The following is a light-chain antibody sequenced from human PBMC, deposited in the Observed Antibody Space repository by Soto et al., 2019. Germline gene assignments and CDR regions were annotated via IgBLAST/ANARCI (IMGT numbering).Light chain of an antibody. Sequence: IQMTQSPSSLSASVGDRVTITCRATQGISNYLNWYQQEPGKAPKVLIYAASTLHSGVPSRFRGSGSGTDFTLTITSLQPEDLATYYCQQLNSYSPRLIFGGGTKVDI. V-gene: IGKV1-9*01. CDR2: AAS. CDR1: QGISNY. J-gene: IGKJ4*01. CDR3: QQLNSYSPRLI.